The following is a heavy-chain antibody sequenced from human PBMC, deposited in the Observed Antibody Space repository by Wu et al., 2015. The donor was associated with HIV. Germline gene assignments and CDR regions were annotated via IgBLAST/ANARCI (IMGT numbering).Heavy chain of an antibody. CDR2: MNPRSGNT. D-gene: IGHD6-19*01. CDR3: ARQRAYTSGWYIFDY. CDR1: GYTFTSYD. V-gene: IGHV1-8*01. J-gene: IGHJ4*02. Sequence: QLVQSGAEVKKPGASVKVPCKASGYTFTSYDINWVRQATGQGLEWMGWMNPRSGNTGYAQKFQGRVTMTRDTSISTANMELSSLRSEDTAVYYCARQRAYTSGWYIFDYWGQGTLVTVSS.